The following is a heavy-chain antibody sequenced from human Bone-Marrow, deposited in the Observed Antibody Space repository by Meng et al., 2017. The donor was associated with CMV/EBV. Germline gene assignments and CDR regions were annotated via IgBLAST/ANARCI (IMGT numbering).Heavy chain of an antibody. V-gene: IGHV4-61*08. D-gene: IGHD3-3*01. CDR3: ARERTVDYDFWSGYPGRVTPYFWAI. Sequence: GSLRLSCTVSGGSISSGDYYWSWIRQPPGKGLEWIGYIYYSGSTNYNPSLKSRVTISVDTSKDQFSLKLSSVTAADTAVYYCARERTVDYDFWSGYPGRVTPYFWAIWGQWKMVPV. CDR2: IYYSGST. J-gene: IGHJ3*02. CDR1: GGSISSGDYY.